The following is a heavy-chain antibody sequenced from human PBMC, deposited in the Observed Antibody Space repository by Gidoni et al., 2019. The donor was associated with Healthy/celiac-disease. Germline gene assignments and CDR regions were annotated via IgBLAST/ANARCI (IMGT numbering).Heavy chain of an antibody. CDR3: ARVQHPSSSLYGYYEFWFDP. CDR2: IGAYNVKT. D-gene: IGHD6-13*01. J-gene: IGHJ5*02. CDR1: GNTFPTTG. V-gene: IGHV1-18*01. Sequence: QVQLVPSGAEVRKPGDTLKVPCQAFGNTFPTTGIRWVRQAPGQGPEWMECIGAYNVKTNYAQMIQGRVTMTADKSTSTAYMELRSLGSDDTAVYYCARVQHPSSSLYGYYEFWFDPWGQGTLVTVSS.